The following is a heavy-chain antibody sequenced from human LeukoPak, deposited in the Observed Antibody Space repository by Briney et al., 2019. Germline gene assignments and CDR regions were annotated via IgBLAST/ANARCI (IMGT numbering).Heavy chain of an antibody. Sequence: SVKVSCKASGGTFSSYAISWVRQAPGQGLEWMGRIIPIFGTAHYAQKFQGRVTITTDESTSTAYMELSSLRSEDTAVYYCARDYCSSTSCYPVDDYWGQGTLVTVSS. CDR1: GGTFSSYA. V-gene: IGHV1-69*05. D-gene: IGHD2-2*01. CDR2: IIPIFGTA. CDR3: ARDYCSSTSCYPVDDY. J-gene: IGHJ4*02.